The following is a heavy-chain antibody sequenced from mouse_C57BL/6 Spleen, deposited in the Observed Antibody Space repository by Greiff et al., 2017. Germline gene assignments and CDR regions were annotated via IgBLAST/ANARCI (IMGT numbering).Heavy chain of an antibody. CDR1: GYTFTSYW. CDR3: ASPGGNWYFDV. V-gene: IGHV1-59*01. J-gene: IGHJ1*03. Sequence: VQLQQPGAELVRPGTSVKLSCKASGYTFTSYWMHWVKQRPGQGLEWIGVVDPSDSYTNYNQKFKGKATLTVDTSASTAYMPLSSLTSEDSAVYYGASPGGNWYFDVWGTGTTVTVSS. CDR2: VDPSDSYT.